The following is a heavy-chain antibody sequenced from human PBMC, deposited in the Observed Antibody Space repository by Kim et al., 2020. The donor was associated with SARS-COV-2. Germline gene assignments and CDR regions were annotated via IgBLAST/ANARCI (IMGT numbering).Heavy chain of an antibody. J-gene: IGHJ6*02. D-gene: IGHD3-22*01. Sequence: GGSLRLSCAASGLNFSSYGMHWVRQAPGKGLEYVSFISSSGDSTYYANSARGRFTISRDTSKNTLYLQMGSLRAEDMAVYYCARDYDSSGYYGMDVWGQGTTVTVSS. CDR1: GLNFSSYG. CDR2: ISSSGDST. V-gene: IGHV3-64*01. CDR3: ARDYDSSGYYGMDV.